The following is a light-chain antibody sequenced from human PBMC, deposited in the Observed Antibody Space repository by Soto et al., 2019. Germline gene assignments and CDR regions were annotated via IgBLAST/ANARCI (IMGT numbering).Light chain of an antibody. CDR2: DNN. V-gene: IGLV1-51*01. CDR1: SSNLGNNY. Sequence: QSVLTQPPSVSAAPGQKVTISCSGSSSNLGNNYVLWYQQLPGTAPKLLIYDNNKRPSGIPDRFSGSKSGTSATLGITGLQTGDEADYYCGTWDSSMSAVVFGGGTKVTVL. CDR3: GTWDSSMSAVV. J-gene: IGLJ2*01.